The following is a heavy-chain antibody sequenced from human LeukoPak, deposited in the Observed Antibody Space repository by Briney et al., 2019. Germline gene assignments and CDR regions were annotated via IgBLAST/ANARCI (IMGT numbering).Heavy chain of an antibody. CDR2: IYSGGST. D-gene: IGHD5-18*01. CDR3: ARVEXXYSYGYXXX. J-gene: IGHJ4*02. CDR1: GFTLSSNY. Sequence: GGSLRLSCAASGFTLSSNYMSRVRQAPGKGVEWVSVIYSGGSTYYADSVKGRFTISRDNSKNTLYLQMNSLRAEDTAVYYCARVEXXYSYGYXXXWGQGTXXTVS. V-gene: IGHV3-53*01.